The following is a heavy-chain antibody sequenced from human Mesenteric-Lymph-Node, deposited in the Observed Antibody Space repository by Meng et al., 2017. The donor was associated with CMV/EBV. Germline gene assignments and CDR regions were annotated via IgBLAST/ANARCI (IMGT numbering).Heavy chain of an antibody. V-gene: IGHV4-39*07. D-gene: IGHD1-1*01. CDR2: IYYSGST. CDR1: GGSISSSSYY. Sequence: SETLSLTCTVSGGSISSSSYYWGWIRQPPGKGLEWIGSIYYSGSTYYNPSLKSRVTISVDTSKNQFSLKLSSVTAADTAVYYCARDLVLVQDQGDYWGQGTLVTVSS. CDR3: ARDLVLVQDQGDY. J-gene: IGHJ4*02.